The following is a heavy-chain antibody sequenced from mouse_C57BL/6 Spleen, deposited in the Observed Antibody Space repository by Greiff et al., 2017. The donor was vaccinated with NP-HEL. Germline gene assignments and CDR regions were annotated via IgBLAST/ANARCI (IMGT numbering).Heavy chain of an antibody. Sequence: EVKLQESGPGLVKPSQSLSLTCSVTGYSITSGYYWNWIRQFPGNKLEWMGYISYDGSNNYNPSLKNRISITRDTSKNQFFLKLNSVTTEDTATYYCARVGDYDGDWYFDVWGTGTTVTVSS. V-gene: IGHV3-6*01. J-gene: IGHJ1*03. CDR2: ISYDGSN. CDR3: ARVGDYDGDWYFDV. D-gene: IGHD2-4*01. CDR1: GYSITSGYY.